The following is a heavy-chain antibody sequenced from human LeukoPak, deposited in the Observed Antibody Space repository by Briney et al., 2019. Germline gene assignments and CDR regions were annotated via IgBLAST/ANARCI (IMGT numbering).Heavy chain of an antibody. CDR3: ARDMVRGVRTAGY. V-gene: IGHV1-2*02. J-gene: IGHJ4*02. CDR1: GYTFTGYY. D-gene: IGHD3-10*01. CDR2: INPNSGGT. Sequence: ASVKVSCKTSGYTFTGYYMHWVRQAPGQGLEWMGWINPNSGGTNYAQKFQGRVTMTRDTSIGTAYMELSRLRSDDTAVYYCARDMVRGVRTAGYWGQGTLVTVSS.